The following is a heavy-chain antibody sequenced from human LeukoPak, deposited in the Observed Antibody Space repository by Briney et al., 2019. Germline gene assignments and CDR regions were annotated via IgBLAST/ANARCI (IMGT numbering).Heavy chain of an antibody. CDR3: ARHTMYSSSWSLTYYFDY. CDR2: IYPGDSDT. D-gene: IGHD6-13*01. V-gene: IGHV5-51*01. Sequence: GESLKISCKGSGYSFTSYWIGWVRQMPGKGLEWMGIIYPGDSDTRYSPSFQGQVTISADKSISTAYLQWSSLKASDTAMYYCARHTMYSSSWSLTYYFDYWGQGTLVTVPS. CDR1: GYSFTSYW. J-gene: IGHJ4*02.